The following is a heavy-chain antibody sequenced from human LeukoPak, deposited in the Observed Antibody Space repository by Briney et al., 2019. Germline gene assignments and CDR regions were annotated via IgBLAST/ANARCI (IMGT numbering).Heavy chain of an antibody. CDR1: GYTFTSYG. J-gene: IGHJ4*02. CDR2: ISAYNGNT. D-gene: IGHD6-19*01. V-gene: IGHV1-18*01. Sequence: ASVKVSCNASGYTFTSYGISWVRQAPGQGLEWMGWISAYNGNTNYAQKLQGRVTMTTDTSTSTAYMELRSLRSDDTAVYYCASRGSGWYYFDYWGQGTLVTVSS. CDR3: ASRGSGWYYFDY.